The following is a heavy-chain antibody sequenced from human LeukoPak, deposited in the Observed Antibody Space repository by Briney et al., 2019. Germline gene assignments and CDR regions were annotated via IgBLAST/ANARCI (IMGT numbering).Heavy chain of an antibody. D-gene: IGHD2-15*01. CDR2: ISGSGGST. J-gene: IGHJ4*02. Sequence: GGSLRLSCAASGFTFSSYAMSWVRQAPGKGLEWVSAISGSGGSTYYADSVKGRFTISRDNSKNTLYLQMNSLRAEDTAVYYCAKGYCSGGSCYSRGSDYWGQGTLVTVSS. CDR1: GFTFSSYA. CDR3: AKGYCSGGSCYSRGSDY. V-gene: IGHV3-23*01.